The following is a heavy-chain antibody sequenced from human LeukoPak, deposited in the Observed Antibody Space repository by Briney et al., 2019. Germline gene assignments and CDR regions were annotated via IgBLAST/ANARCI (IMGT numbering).Heavy chain of an antibody. Sequence: PGGSLRLSCAASGFTFSTYSMNWVRLAPGKGLEWVSPISGSSSDVYYADSVKGRFTISRDNAKNSLYLQMNSLRAEDTAVYYCARGQRWYFYFDYWGQGTLVTVSS. CDR1: GFTFSTYS. CDR2: ISGSSSDV. CDR3: ARGQRWYFYFDY. D-gene: IGHD2-15*01. J-gene: IGHJ4*02. V-gene: IGHV3-21*01.